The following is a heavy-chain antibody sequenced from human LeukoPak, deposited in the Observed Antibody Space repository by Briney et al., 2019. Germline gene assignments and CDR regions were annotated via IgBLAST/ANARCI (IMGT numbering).Heavy chain of an antibody. CDR2: ISSSLNM. D-gene: IGHD1-26*01. CDR3: ARGHSGSYRRNDAFDI. CDR1: GFTFGGYT. Sequence: GGSLRLSCVASGFTFGGYTINWVRLAPGKGLEWVSSISSSLNMYFAESVKGRFTISRDNARNSLYLQMNSLGAEDTAVYYCARGHSGSYRRNDAFDIWGQGTLVTVSS. J-gene: IGHJ3*02. V-gene: IGHV3-21*01.